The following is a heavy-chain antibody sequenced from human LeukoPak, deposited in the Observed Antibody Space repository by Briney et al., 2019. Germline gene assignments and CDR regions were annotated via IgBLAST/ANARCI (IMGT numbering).Heavy chain of an antibody. CDR2: IYSGGST. CDR1: GFTVSSNY. Sequence: GGSLSLSCAASGFTVSSNYMSWVRQAPGKGLEWVSVIYSGGSTYYADSVKGRFTISRDNSKNTLYLQMNSLRAEDTAVYYCARVVVVSSHADYFDFWGQGTLVTVSS. D-gene: IGHD2-15*01. V-gene: IGHV3-53*01. J-gene: IGHJ4*02. CDR3: ARVVVVSSHADYFDF.